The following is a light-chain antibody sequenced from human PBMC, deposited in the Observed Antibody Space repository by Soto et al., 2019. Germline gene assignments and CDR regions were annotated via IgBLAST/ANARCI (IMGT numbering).Light chain of an antibody. Sequence: QSALTQPRSVSGSPGQSVTISCTGTSSDVGSYNHVSWYQQHPGKAPRLMLYDVTKRPSGVPDRFSGSKSGNTASLTVSGLQAEDEADYYCCSFAGSYTDVFGTGTKLTVL. CDR2: DVT. CDR1: SSDVGSYNH. CDR3: CSFAGSYTDV. V-gene: IGLV2-11*01. J-gene: IGLJ1*01.